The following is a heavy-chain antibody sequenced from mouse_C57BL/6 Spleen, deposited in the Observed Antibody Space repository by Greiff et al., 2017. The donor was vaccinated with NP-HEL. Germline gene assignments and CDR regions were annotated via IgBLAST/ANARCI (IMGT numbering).Heavy chain of an antibody. D-gene: IGHD4-1*01. Sequence: QVQLQQPGAELVMPGASVKLSCKASGYTFTSYWMHWVKQRPGQGLEWIGEIDPSDSYTNYNQKFKGKSTLTVDKSSSTAYMQLSSLTAEDEAVYYCARGGANWADDGGQGTNLTVSA. CDR1: GYTFTSYW. CDR2: IDPSDSYT. CDR3: ARGGANWADD. J-gene: IGHJ2*01. V-gene: IGHV1-69*01.